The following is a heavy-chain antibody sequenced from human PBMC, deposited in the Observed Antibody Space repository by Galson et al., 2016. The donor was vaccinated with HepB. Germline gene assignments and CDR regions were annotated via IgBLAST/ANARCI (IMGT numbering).Heavy chain of an antibody. CDR3: ARDSDYYDSSGYYLGQAFDI. Sequence: SLRLSCAASGFTFRKYAMHWVRQAPGKGLEWVAVISYDGSNKYYADSVKGRFTISRDNSKNTLSLHMNSLRAEDTAVYYCARDSDYYDSSGYYLGQAFDIWGQGTVVTVSS. CDR1: GFTFRKYA. V-gene: IGHV3-30-3*01. J-gene: IGHJ3*02. CDR2: ISYDGSNK. D-gene: IGHD3-22*01.